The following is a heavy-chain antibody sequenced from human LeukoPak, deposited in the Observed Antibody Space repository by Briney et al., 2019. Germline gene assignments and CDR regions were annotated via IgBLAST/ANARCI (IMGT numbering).Heavy chain of an antibody. V-gene: IGHV1-69*13. CDR3: ARAGSDYYDSSGLGGRMSYYYYMDV. J-gene: IGHJ6*03. Sequence: GASVKVSCKASGGTFSSYAISWVRQAPGQGLEWMGGIIPIFGTANYAQKFQGRVTITADESTSTAYMELSSLRSEDTAVYYCARAGSDYYDSSGLGGRMSYYYYMDVWGKGTTVTVSS. D-gene: IGHD3-22*01. CDR2: IIPIFGTA. CDR1: GGTFSSYA.